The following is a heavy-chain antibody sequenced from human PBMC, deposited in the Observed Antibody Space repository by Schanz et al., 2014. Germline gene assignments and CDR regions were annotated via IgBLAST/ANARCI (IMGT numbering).Heavy chain of an antibody. CDR2: FDAHDGRA. Sequence: EVQLLESGGGLVQPGGSLRLSCEASGFSFGNYGMSWVRQAPGKGLEWVSGFDAHDGRAYYADSAKGRFTISRDNSKSTLYVEMNSLRPEDTAVYYCAKYRGYYRASGSYRELEYWGQGTLVTVSS. D-gene: IGHD3-10*01. J-gene: IGHJ4*02. CDR3: AKYRGYYRASGSYRELEY. CDR1: GFSFGNYG. V-gene: IGHV3-23*01.